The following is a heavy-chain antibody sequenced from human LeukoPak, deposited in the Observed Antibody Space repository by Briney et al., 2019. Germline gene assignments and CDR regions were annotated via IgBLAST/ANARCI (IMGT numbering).Heavy chain of an antibody. Sequence: GESLKISCKGSGYSFTSYGISWVRQAPGQGLEWMGWISAYNGNTNYAQKLQGRVTMTTDTSTSTAYMELRSLRSDDTAVYYCARDGGSPPDYWGQGTLVTVS. J-gene: IGHJ4*02. D-gene: IGHD3-16*01. CDR2: ISAYNGNT. CDR1: GYSFTSYG. V-gene: IGHV1-18*01. CDR3: ARDGGSPPDY.